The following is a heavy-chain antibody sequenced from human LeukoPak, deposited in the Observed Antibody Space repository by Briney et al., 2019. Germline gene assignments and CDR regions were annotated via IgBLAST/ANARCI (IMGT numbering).Heavy chain of an antibody. D-gene: IGHD1-1*01. Sequence: GGSLRLSCAVSGLTFSTYAMTWVRQAPGKGLEWVSVITGSGGSTLYADSVQGRFTISRDNSQNTLYLQMGSLRADDTAIYYCAKKDGTSDYYFYMDVWGKGTTVTVSS. J-gene: IGHJ6*03. V-gene: IGHV3-23*01. CDR1: GLTFSTYA. CDR2: ITGSGGST. CDR3: AKKDGTSDYYFYMDV.